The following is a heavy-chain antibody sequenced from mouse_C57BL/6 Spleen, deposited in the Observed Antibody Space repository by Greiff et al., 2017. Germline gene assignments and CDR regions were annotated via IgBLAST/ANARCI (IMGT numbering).Heavy chain of an antibody. CDR1: GFSLTSYG. V-gene: IGHV2-2*01. Sequence: VKLVESGPGLVQPSQSLSITCTVSGFSLTSYGVHWVRQSPGKGLEWLGVIWSGGSTDYNAAFISRLSISKDNSKSQVFFKMNSLQADDTAIYYCARNGDYDYEGFAYWGQGTLVTVSA. J-gene: IGHJ3*01. D-gene: IGHD2-4*01. CDR2: IWSGGST. CDR3: ARNGDYDYEGFAY.